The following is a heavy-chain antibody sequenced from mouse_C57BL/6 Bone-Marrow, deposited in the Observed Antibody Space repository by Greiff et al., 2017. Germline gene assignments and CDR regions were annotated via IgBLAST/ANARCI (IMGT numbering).Heavy chain of an antibody. Sequence: VHVKQSGAELVRPGSSVKMSCKTSGYTFTSYGINWVKQRPGQGLEWIGYIYIGNGYTEYNEKFKGKATLTSDTSSSTAYMQLSSLTSEDSAIYFCARRHYYGSSSWFAYWGQGTLVTVSA. CDR3: ARRHYYGSSSWFAY. V-gene: IGHV1-58*01. CDR1: GYTFTSYG. J-gene: IGHJ3*01. D-gene: IGHD1-1*01. CDR2: IYIGNGYT.